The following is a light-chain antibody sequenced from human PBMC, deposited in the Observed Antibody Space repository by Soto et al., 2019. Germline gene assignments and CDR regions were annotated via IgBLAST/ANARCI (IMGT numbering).Light chain of an antibody. CDR1: QSISSY. V-gene: IGKV1-39*01. CDR2: DAT. Sequence: DIQMTQSPSSLSASVGDRVTITCRASQSISSYLNWYQRKPGKAPKLLIYDATNLQSGVPSRFSGSGSGTDFTLTISSLQAEDFATYYCQQSYSTLRTFGQGTKVDIK. J-gene: IGKJ1*01. CDR3: QQSYSTLRT.